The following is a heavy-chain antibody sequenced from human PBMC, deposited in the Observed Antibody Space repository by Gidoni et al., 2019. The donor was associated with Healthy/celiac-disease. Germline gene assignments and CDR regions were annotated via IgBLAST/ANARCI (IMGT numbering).Heavy chain of an antibody. J-gene: IGHJ6*02. Sequence: QVQLQQWGAGLLKPSETLSLTCAVYGGSFSGYYWSWIRQPPGKGLEWIGEINHSGSTNYNPSLKSRVTISVDTSKNQFSLKLSSVTAADTAVYYCASQQGYYGMDVWGQGTTVTVSS. CDR2: INHSGST. V-gene: IGHV4-34*01. CDR3: ASQQGYYGMDV. CDR1: GGSFSGYY.